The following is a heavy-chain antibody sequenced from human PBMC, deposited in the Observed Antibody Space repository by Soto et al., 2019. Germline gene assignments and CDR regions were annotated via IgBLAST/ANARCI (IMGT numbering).Heavy chain of an antibody. CDR3: AKNTYYYDSSGYYYYFDY. Sequence: PSVKVSCKASGGTFSSDAISWVRQAPGQGLEWMGGIIPIFGTTDYAQKFQGRVTITADTSTSTAYMELSSLRSEDTAVYYCAKNTYYYDSSGYYYYFDYWGQGTLVTVSS. V-gene: IGHV1-69*06. CDR2: IIPIFGTT. D-gene: IGHD3-22*01. CDR1: GGTFSSDA. J-gene: IGHJ4*02.